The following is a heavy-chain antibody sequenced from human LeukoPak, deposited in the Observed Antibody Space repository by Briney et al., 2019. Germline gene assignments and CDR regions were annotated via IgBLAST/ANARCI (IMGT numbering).Heavy chain of an antibody. Sequence: SVKVSCKASGGTFSSYAISWVRQAPGQGLEWMGGIIPIFGTANYAQKFQGRVTITADESTSTAYMELSSLRSEDTAVYYCARPHGDTTADDAFDIWGQGTMVTVSS. V-gene: IGHV1-69*01. CDR2: IIPIFGTA. CDR3: ARPHGDTTADDAFDI. D-gene: IGHD1-1*01. CDR1: GGTFSSYA. J-gene: IGHJ3*02.